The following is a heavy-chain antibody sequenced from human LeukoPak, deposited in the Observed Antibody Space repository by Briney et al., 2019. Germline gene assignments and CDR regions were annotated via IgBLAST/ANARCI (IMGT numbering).Heavy chain of an antibody. CDR3: ARDDGGYGSGSHYYFYSMDV. CDR2: ISTSGGST. D-gene: IGHD3-10*01. CDR1: GFTFSRYA. V-gene: IGHV3-64*01. Sequence: GGSLRLSCAASGFTFSRYAMHWVRQAPGKGQQFVSAISTSGGSTSYANSVRGRFTISRDNSKNTLHLQMGSLRAEDMAVYYCARDDGGYGSGSHYYFYSMDVWGQGTTVTVSS. J-gene: IGHJ6*02.